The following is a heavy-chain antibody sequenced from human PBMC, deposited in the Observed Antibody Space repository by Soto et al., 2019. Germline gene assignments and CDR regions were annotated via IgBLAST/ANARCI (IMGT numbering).Heavy chain of an antibody. J-gene: IGHJ4*02. Sequence: SETLSLTYTVSGGSSISYYWSWIRQPPGKGLEWIGYMYFRGSTNYNPSLKSRVTISVDMSKNQFSLKLSSVTAADTAVYYCARDRSGSYSSSFFDYWGKGILVTVSS. CDR1: GGSSISYY. CDR2: MYFRGST. CDR3: ARDRSGSYSSSFFDY. V-gene: IGHV4-59*01. D-gene: IGHD1-26*01.